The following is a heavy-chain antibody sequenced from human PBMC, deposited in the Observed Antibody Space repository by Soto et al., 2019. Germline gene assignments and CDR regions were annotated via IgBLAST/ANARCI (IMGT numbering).Heavy chain of an antibody. Sequence: EVQLLESGGGLVQPGGSLRLSCAASGFPFSSRAMIWVRQAPGKGLEWVSAISGSGTITYYADSVKGRFTISRDTSKNTLYLQMNSLRADDTAVYYCAEWARYCSGADCRAWGQGTLVTVSS. CDR1: GFPFSSRA. V-gene: IGHV3-23*01. D-gene: IGHD2-15*01. CDR2: ISGSGTIT. J-gene: IGHJ5*02. CDR3: AEWARYCSGADCRA.